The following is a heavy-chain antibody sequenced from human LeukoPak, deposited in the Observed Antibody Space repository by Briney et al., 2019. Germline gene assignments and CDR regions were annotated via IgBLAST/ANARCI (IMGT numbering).Heavy chain of an antibody. CDR3: ARPRHDYGGNSGEAPDDAFDI. J-gene: IGHJ3*02. D-gene: IGHD4-23*01. CDR2: IYYSGST. V-gene: IGHV4-39*01. Sequence: SETLSLTCTVSGGSISSSSYYWGWIRQPPGKGLEWIGSIYYSGSTYYNPSLKSRVTISVDTSKNQFSLKLSSVTAADTAVYYCARPRHDYGGNSGEAPDDAFDIWGQGTMVTVSS. CDR1: GGSISSSSYY.